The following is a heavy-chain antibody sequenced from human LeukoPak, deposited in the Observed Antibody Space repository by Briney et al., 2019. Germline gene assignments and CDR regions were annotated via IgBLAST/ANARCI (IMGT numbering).Heavy chain of an antibody. Sequence: PSETLSLTCTVSGGSISSYYWSWIRRPPGKGLEWIGYIYTSGSTNYNPSLKSRVTISVDTSKNQFSLKLSSVTAADTAVYYCARQEPAVGDAFDIWGQGTMVTVSS. CDR3: ARQEPAVGDAFDI. V-gene: IGHV4-4*09. D-gene: IGHD1-26*01. J-gene: IGHJ3*02. CDR1: GGSISSYY. CDR2: IYTSGST.